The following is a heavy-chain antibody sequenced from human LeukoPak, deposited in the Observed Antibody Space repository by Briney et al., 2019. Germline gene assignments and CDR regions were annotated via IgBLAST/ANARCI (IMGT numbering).Heavy chain of an antibody. D-gene: IGHD3-10*01. Sequence: PSQTLSLTCAVSGGSISSGDYPWSWIRQPPGKGLEWIGYIFHTGHTSYNPSLKSRVTISVDMSKNQLSLKLSSVTAADTAVYYCARGFYGSGSQFDYWGQGTLVTVSS. CDR1: GGSISSGDYP. CDR3: ARGFYGSGSQFDY. V-gene: IGHV4-30-2*01. J-gene: IGHJ4*02. CDR2: IFHTGHT.